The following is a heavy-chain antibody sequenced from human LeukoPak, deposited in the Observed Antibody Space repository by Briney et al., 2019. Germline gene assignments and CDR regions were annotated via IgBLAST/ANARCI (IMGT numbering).Heavy chain of an antibody. D-gene: IGHD3-10*01. V-gene: IGHV4-34*01. CDR1: GGSFSGYY. CDR3: ARLPTVEYYYGSGGDY. CDR2: INHSGST. Sequence: SETLSLTCAVYGGSFSGYYWRWIRQPPGKGLEWMGGINHSGSTNYNPSLKSRVAISVDTSKNQFSLKLSSVTAADTAVYYCARLPTVEYYYGSGGDYWGQGTLVTVSS. J-gene: IGHJ4*02.